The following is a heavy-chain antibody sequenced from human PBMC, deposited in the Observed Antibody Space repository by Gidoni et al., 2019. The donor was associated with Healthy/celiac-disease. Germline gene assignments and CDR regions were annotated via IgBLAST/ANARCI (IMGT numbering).Heavy chain of an antibody. J-gene: IGHJ4*02. Sequence: QGQLVESGGGVVQPGRSLRLSGAASGFTFSSYDMHWVRQAPGKGLEWVAFITYDGSNKYYADSVKGRFTISRDNSKNTLYLQMNSLRAEDTAVYYCARDVGSGTIPRAFDYWGQGTLVTVSS. V-gene: IGHV3-30-3*01. CDR3: ARDVGSGTIPRAFDY. CDR2: ITYDGSNK. D-gene: IGHD3-10*01. CDR1: GFTFSSYD.